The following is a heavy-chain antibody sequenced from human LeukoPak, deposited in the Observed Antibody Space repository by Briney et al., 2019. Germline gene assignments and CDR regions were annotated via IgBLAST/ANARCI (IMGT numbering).Heavy chain of an antibody. CDR2: IIPIFGAA. CDR3: ARERDVLRYFGGCDP. J-gene: IGHJ5*02. V-gene: IGHV1-69*06. CDR1: GDTFSSYA. D-gene: IGHD3-9*01. Sequence: ASVKVSCKASGDTFSSYAISWVRQAPGQGLEWMGGIIPIFGAANYAQKFQGRVTMTADTSTSTAYMELSSLRSEDTAVYYCARERDVLRYFGGCDPWGGGTLVTVSS.